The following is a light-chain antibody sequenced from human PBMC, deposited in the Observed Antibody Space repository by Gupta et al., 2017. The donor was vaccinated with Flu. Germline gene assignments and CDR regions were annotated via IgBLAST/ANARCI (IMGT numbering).Light chain of an antibody. CDR2: DAS. CDR1: QSVSSY. CDR3: QQRSNWPGIR. J-gene: IGKJ5*01. V-gene: IGKV3-11*01. Sequence: EIVLTQSPATLSLSPGERATLSCRASQSVSSYLAWYQQKPGQAPRLLIYDASNRATGIPARFSGSGSGTDFTLTISSLEPEDFAVYDCQQRSNWPGIRFGQGTRLEIK.